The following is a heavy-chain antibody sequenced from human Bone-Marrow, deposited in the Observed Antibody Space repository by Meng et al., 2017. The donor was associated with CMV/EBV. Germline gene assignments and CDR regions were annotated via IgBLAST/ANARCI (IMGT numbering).Heavy chain of an antibody. V-gene: IGHV1-2*02. CDR2: INPNSGGT. Sequence: ASVKVSCKASGYTFTGYYMHWVRQAPGQGLEWMGWINPNSGGTNYAQKFQGRVTMTTDTSTSTAYMELRSLRSDDTAVYYCARAHTIFGVAEGDYWGQGTLVTVSS. J-gene: IGHJ4*02. D-gene: IGHD3-3*01. CDR1: GYTFTGYY. CDR3: ARAHTIFGVAEGDY.